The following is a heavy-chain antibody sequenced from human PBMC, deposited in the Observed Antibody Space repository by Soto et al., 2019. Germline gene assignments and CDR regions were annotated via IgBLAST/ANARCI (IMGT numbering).Heavy chain of an antibody. CDR3: AKGPVTYFDS. CDR2: ISGGGSNT. Sequence: QPGGSLRLSCAASGFTFSTYAMIWVRQAPGKGLEWVSTISGGGSNTNYADSVKGRFSISRYNSKNTLSLQMNSLRAEDTAVYYCAKGPVTYFDSWGQGTLVTVSS. V-gene: IGHV3-23*01. CDR1: GFTFSTYA. D-gene: IGHD4-17*01. J-gene: IGHJ4*02.